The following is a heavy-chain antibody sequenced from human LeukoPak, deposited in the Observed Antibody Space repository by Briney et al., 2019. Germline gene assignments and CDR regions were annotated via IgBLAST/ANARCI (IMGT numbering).Heavy chain of an antibody. J-gene: IGHJ4*02. CDR2: ISGDADRT. Sequence: PGGSLRLSCAASGFIFGNDDMNWVRQAPGKGLEWVSGISGDADRTHYAGSVKGRFTISRDNSKNTLSLQMNSLRAEDTAVYYCAKVNWCSASCADAWGQGTLVTVSS. D-gene: IGHD2-2*01. CDR1: GFIFGNDD. V-gene: IGHV3-23*01. CDR3: AKVNWCSASCADA.